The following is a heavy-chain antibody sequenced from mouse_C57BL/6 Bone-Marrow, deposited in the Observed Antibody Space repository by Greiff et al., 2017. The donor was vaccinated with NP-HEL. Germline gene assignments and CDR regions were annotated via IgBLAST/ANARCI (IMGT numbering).Heavy chain of an antibody. CDR1: GYTFTDYY. CDR2: INPNNGGT. V-gene: IGHV1-26*01. CDR3: ARYYGKGAMDY. J-gene: IGHJ4*01. D-gene: IGHD2-1*01. Sequence: VQLQQSGPELVKPGASVKISCKASGYTFTDYYMNWVKQSHGKSLEWIGDINPNNGGTSYNQKFKGKATLTVDKSSSTAYMELRSLTSEDSAVYYCARYYGKGAMDYWGQGTSVTVSS.